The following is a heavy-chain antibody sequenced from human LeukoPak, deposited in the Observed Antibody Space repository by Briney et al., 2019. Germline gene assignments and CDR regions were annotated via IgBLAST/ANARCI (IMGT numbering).Heavy chain of an antibody. J-gene: IGHJ4*02. Sequence: GGSLRLSCAASGFTFSSYAMSWVRQAPGKGLEWVSVIYSGGSTYYADSVKGRFTISRDNSKNTLYLQMNSLRAEDTAVYYCARDPQGYCSGGSCDYWGQGTLVTVSS. CDR1: GFTFSSYA. CDR2: IYSGGST. V-gene: IGHV3-53*01. CDR3: ARDPQGYCSGGSCDY. D-gene: IGHD2-15*01.